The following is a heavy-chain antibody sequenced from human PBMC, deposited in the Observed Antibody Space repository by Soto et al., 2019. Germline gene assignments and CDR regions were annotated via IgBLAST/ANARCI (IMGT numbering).Heavy chain of an antibody. D-gene: IGHD1-1*01. V-gene: IGHV3-7*01. CDR2: MKPDGSEK. Sequence: EVQLVESGGGLVQPGGSLRLSCAASGFTFSKYWMRWVRQAPGKGMEWVADMKPDGSEKYYVDSVKGRFTISRDNAKNAMFLQMNSRRAEDTAVYYCAKSDWNALDHWGQGTLVIVSS. J-gene: IGHJ4*02. CDR1: GFTFSKYW. CDR3: AKSDWNALDH.